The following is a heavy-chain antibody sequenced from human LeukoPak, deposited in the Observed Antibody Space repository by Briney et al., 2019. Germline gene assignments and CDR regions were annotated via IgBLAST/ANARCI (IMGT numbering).Heavy chain of an antibody. Sequence: GFLRLSWSTSGFTLPSYWMPRGRPGPGKGLVWVSRISPDGTSTAYADSVKGRFTISRDNAQNMPFLQMNSLRVDDTAVYYCVRGAPFDYWGQGTLVTVPS. CDR3: VRGAPFDY. CDR2: ISPDGTST. CDR1: GFTLPSYW. V-gene: IGHV3-74*01. D-gene: IGHD1-26*01. J-gene: IGHJ4*02.